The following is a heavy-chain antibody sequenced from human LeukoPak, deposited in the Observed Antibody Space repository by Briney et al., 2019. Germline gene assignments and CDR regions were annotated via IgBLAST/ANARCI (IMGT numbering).Heavy chain of an antibody. Sequence: GRSLRLSCAASGFTFSSYGMHWVRQAPGKGLEWVAVISYDGSNKYYADSVKGRFTISRDNSKNTQYLQMNSLRAEDTAVYYCAKDRFFHDSSGFVYFQHWGQGTLVTVSS. D-gene: IGHD3-22*01. V-gene: IGHV3-30*18. CDR1: GFTFSSYG. CDR3: AKDRFFHDSSGFVYFQH. J-gene: IGHJ1*01. CDR2: ISYDGSNK.